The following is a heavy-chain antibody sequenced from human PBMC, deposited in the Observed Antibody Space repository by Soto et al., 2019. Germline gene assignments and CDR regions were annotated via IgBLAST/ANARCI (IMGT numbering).Heavy chain of an antibody. Sequence: SVTLSLTCPCSGGYLSSGDYYWSWLRPPPGKGLEWIGYIYYSGSTYYNPSLKSRVTISVDTSKNQFSLKLSSVTAADTAVYYCARTSRWIQLWSEGYYFEYWGQGNRVTVSA. CDR3: ARTSRWIQLWSEGYYFEY. V-gene: IGHV4-30-4*01. CDR2: IYYSGST. J-gene: IGHJ4*02. CDR1: GGYLSSGDYY. D-gene: IGHD5-18*01.